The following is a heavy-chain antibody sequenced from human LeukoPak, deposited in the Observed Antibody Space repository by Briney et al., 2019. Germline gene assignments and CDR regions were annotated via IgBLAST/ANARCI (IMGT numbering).Heavy chain of an antibody. CDR3: ARTPGSSWLHYWYFDL. J-gene: IGHJ2*01. Sequence: GGSLRLSCAASGFTVSSNYMSWVRQAPGKGLEWVSVIYSGGSTYYADSVKGRFTISRDNSKNTLYLQMNSLRAEDTAVYYCARTPGSSWLHYWYFDLWGRGTLVTVSS. CDR1: GFTVSSNY. D-gene: IGHD6-13*01. V-gene: IGHV3-53*01. CDR2: IYSGGST.